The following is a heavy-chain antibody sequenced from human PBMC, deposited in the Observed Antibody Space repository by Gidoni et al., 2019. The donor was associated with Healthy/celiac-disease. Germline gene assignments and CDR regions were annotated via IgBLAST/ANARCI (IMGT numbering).Heavy chain of an antibody. CDR3: ARVEGVITFGGVIVRNWFDP. D-gene: IGHD3-16*02. CDR2: IYYSGST. Sequence: QVQLQESGPGLVKPSLTLSLTCTVSGGSISSGGYYWSWIRQHPGKGLEWIGYIYYSGSTYYNPSLKSRVTISVDTSKNQFSLKLSSVTAADTAVYYCARVEGVITFGGVIVRNWFDPWGQGTLVTVSS. CDR1: GGSISSGGYY. J-gene: IGHJ5*02. V-gene: IGHV4-31*03.